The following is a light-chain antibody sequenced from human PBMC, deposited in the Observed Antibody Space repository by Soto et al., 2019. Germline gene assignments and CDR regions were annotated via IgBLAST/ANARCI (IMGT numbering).Light chain of an antibody. J-gene: IGLJ2*01. CDR2: SNS. Sequence: QLVLTQPPSASGAPGQRVTISCFGSSSNIGDNFVYWYQQLPGTAPKLLIYSNSQRPSGVPDRFSGSKSGTSASLAISGLRADDEADYFCATWDVSLSGYVVFGGGTKLPVL. CDR1: SSNIGDNF. CDR3: ATWDVSLSGYVV. V-gene: IGLV1-47*02.